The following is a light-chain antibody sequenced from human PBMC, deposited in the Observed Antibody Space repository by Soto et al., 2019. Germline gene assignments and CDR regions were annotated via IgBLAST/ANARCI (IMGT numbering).Light chain of an antibody. CDR3: QQSYSTPIS. Sequence: DIQMTQSPSSLSASVGDRVTITCRASQSISYYLNWYQQKPGKAPNLLMYTASSLQSGVPSRFSGSGSGTDFTLTISSLQPEDFATYYCQQSYSTPISFGQGTRLEIK. J-gene: IGKJ5*01. CDR1: QSISYY. V-gene: IGKV1-39*01. CDR2: TAS.